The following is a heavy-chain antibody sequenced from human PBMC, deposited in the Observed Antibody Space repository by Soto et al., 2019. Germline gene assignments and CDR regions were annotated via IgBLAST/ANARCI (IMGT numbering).Heavy chain of an antibody. CDR2: INPNGGGR. D-gene: IGHD1-26*01. CDR1: GYTFTGFH. V-gene: IGHV1-2*04. J-gene: IGHJ4*02. Sequence: QVQLVQSGAEVKQPGASVKVSCKASGYTFTGFHIYWVRQAPGQGLEWMGWINPNGGGRNYAQKFQGWVTMTRDTSISTAYMELSRLKSDDTAVYYCARGSVGPTTDFDYWGQGTLVTVSS. CDR3: ARGSVGPTTDFDY.